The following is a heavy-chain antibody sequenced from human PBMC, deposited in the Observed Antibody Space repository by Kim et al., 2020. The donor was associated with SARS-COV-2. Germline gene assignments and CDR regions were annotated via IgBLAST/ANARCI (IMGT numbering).Heavy chain of an antibody. D-gene: IGHD3-10*01. V-gene: IGHV4-31*03. CDR2: LSSRGRS. CDR1: GGSLRRGGSS. J-gene: IGHJ3*02. Sequence: LSLPFPVSGGSLRRGGSSWPWLRPPPGPCLAFLVSLSSRGRSSSPPSLSRRLPLFVAPSKDQFSLKLTSVTAADTAVYFCAKVVGTLTRYYTSGTTYKYAFDIWGQGQIVPISS. CDR3: AKVVGTLTRYYTSGTTYKYAFDI.